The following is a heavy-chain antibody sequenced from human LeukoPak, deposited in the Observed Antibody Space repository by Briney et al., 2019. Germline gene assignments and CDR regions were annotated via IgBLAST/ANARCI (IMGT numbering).Heavy chain of an antibody. CDR3: ARDYDTSGALAY. V-gene: IGHV1-2*06. D-gene: IGHD3-22*01. CDR2: INPYSGGT. CDR1: GYTFTTYK. Sequence: ASVKVSCKASGYTFTTYKMHWVRQAPGQGLEWLGRINPYSGGTNYAQRFQGRVTMTRDTSISTAYMELSRLISDDTAAYYRARDYDTSGALAYWGQGTLVTVSS. J-gene: IGHJ4*02.